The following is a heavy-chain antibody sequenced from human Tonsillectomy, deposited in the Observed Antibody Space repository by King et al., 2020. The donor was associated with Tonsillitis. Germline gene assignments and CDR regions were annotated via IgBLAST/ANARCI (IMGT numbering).Heavy chain of an antibody. D-gene: IGHD1-7*01. CDR3: ARYPEVTGWNLYIDC. Sequence: VQLVESGGGVVQPGRSLRLSCVASGFTFSSYAMHWVRQAPGKGLEWGAVISYHGTNKFYADSVKGRFTISRDNSKNTLYLQMNSLRAEDTAVYYCARYPEVTGWNLYIDCWGQGTLVTVSS. V-gene: IGHV3-30*04. J-gene: IGHJ4*02. CDR1: GFTFSSYA. CDR2: ISYHGTNK.